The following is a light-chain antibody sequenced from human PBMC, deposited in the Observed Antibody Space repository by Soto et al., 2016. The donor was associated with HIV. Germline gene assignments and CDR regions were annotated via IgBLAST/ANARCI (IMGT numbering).Light chain of an antibody. CDR3: QQSYGTPLT. J-gene: IGKJ1*01. CDR2: AAS. CDR1: QSINTY. Sequence: DIQMTQSPSSLSASVGDRVTITCRASQSINTYLNWYQQKPGKAPKLLIYAASSLQSGVPSRFSGSGSGTDFTLTISSLQPEDFATYYCQQSYGTPLTFGQGTKVEIK. V-gene: IGKV1-39*01.